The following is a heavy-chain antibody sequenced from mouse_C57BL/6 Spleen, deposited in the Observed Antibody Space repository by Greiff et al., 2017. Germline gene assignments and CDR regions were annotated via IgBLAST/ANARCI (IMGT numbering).Heavy chain of an antibody. CDR3: ARFYSTYWYFDV. CDR1: GYTFTSYW. V-gene: IGHV1-61*01. Sequence: VQLQQSGAELVRPGSSVKLSCKASGYTFTSYWMDWVKQRPGQGLEWIGNIYPSDSETHYNQKFKDKATLTVDKSSSTAYMQLSSLTSEDSAVYYCARFYSTYWYFDVWGTGTTVTVSA. D-gene: IGHD2-5*01. J-gene: IGHJ1*03. CDR2: IYPSDSET.